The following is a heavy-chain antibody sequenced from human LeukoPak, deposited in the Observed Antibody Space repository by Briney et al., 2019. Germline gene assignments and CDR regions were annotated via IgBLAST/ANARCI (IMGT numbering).Heavy chain of an antibody. D-gene: IGHD6-13*01. Sequence: SETLSLTCAVSGYSISSSNWWGWIRQPPGKGLEWIGYIYYSGSTNYNPSLKSRVTISVDTSKNQFSLKLSSVTAADTAVYYCARVVGLGSSSWYTFDYWGQGTLVTVSS. CDR1: GYSISSSNW. V-gene: IGHV4-28*03. J-gene: IGHJ4*02. CDR2: IYYSGST. CDR3: ARVVGLGSSSWYTFDY.